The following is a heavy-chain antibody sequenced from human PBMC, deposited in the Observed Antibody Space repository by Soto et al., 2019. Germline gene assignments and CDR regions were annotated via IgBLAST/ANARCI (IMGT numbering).Heavy chain of an antibody. CDR3: ARAGLLGYCSGGSCYCFFPFDP. D-gene: IGHD2-15*01. CDR2: ISAYNGNT. J-gene: IGHJ5*02. CDR1: GYTFTSYG. V-gene: IGHV1-18*01. Sequence: ASVKVSCKASGYTFTSYGISWVRQAPGQGLEWMGWISAYNGNTNYAQKLQGRVTMTTDTSTSTAYMELRSLRSDDTAVYYCARAGLLGYCSGGSCYCFFPFDPWCQGTLVTVPS.